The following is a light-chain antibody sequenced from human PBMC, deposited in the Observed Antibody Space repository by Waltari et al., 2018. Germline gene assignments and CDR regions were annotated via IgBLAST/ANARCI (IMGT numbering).Light chain of an antibody. J-gene: IGKJ2*01. V-gene: IGKV3-11*01. CDR3: QQRSSWTPHT. CDR2: DAS. CDR1: QTVGTY. Sequence: EIVLTQSPSTLSLSPGATATLPCQASQTVGTYLAWYQQKPGQAPRLLLYDASNRATGIPDMFRGSRSATDFTLTISSLEPEDFALYYCQQRSSWTPHTFGQGARLEIK.